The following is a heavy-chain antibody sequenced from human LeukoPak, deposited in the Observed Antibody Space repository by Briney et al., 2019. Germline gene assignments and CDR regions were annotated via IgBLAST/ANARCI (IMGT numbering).Heavy chain of an antibody. J-gene: IGHJ5*02. Sequence: PSETLSLTCTDSGGPITSSYWSWIRQSPGKGLEWIGYIHYTGSTNYNPSLKSRVTMLIDTSKNQFSLKLSSVTAADTAVYYCARGRYSAGDNWFDPWGQGTLVTVSS. D-gene: IGHD3-9*01. CDR3: ARGRYSAGDNWFDP. CDR2: IHYTGST. V-gene: IGHV4-59*01. CDR1: GGPITSSY.